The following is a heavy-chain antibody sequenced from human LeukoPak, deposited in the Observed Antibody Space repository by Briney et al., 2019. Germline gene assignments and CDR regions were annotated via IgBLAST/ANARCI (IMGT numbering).Heavy chain of an antibody. D-gene: IGHD1-26*01. V-gene: IGHV3-33*01. CDR2: MWYDGSNK. J-gene: IGHJ4*02. CDR3: ARRPRYSGSYFDY. Sequence: PGRSLRLSCAASGFTFSSYGMHWVRQAPGKGLEWVAVMWYDGSNKYYADSVKGRFTISRDNSKNTLYLQMNSLRAEDTAVYYCARRPRYSGSYFDYWGQGTLVTVSS. CDR1: GFTFSSYG.